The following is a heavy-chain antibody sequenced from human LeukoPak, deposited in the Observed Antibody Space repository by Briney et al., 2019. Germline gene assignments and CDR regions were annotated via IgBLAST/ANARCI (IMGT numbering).Heavy chain of an antibody. Sequence: SETLSLTCIVSGGSISSGGHYWSWIRQHPGKGLEWIGYINYSGSTYYNPSLKSRVTISVDTSQNQFSLKLSSVTAADTAVYYCARVRYYGMDVWGQGTTVTVSS. CDR3: ARVRYYGMDV. V-gene: IGHV4-31*03. J-gene: IGHJ6*02. CDR1: GGSISSGGHY. CDR2: INYSGST.